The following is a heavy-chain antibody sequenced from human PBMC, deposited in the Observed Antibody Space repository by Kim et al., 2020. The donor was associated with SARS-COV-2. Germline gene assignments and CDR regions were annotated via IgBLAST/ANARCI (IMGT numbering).Heavy chain of an antibody. D-gene: IGHD3-9*01. V-gene: IGHV5-51*01. CDR2: IYPGDSDT. CDR3: ARVPSNYYDILTGYSDAFDI. CDR1: GYSFTSYW. Sequence: GESLKISCKGSGYSFTSYWIGWVRQMPGKGLEWMGIIYPGDSDTRYSPYFQVHVTIPADKSISTAYLQWSRLKASATAMYYFARVPSNYYDILTGYSDAFDIWGQGTMVTVSS. J-gene: IGHJ3*02.